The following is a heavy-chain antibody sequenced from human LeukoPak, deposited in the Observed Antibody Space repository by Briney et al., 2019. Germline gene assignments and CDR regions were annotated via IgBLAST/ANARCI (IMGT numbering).Heavy chain of an antibody. CDR1: GFSFSSYS. V-gene: IGHV3-21*04. CDR3: AKDGYSYGHVGIGAFDI. CDR2: ISSSSSHI. D-gene: IGHD5-18*01. J-gene: IGHJ3*02. Sequence: PGGSLRLSCAASGFSFSSYSMNWVRQAPGKGLEWVSAISSSSSHIYYADSVEGRFIMSRDNAKNSLYLQMNSLRAEDMALYYCAKDGYSYGHVGIGAFDIWGQGTMVTVSS.